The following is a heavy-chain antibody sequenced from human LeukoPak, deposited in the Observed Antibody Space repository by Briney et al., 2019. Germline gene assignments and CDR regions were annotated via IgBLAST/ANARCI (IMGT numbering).Heavy chain of an antibody. CDR1: GYRLSELS. Sequence: GASVKVSCKVSGYRLSELSMHWVRQAPGKGLEWMGGFDPEDDETIYAQKFQGRVTMTEDTSTDTAYMELNSLRSEDTAVYYCATGRIVVVPDAISLDYWGQGALVTVSP. V-gene: IGHV1-24*01. CDR3: ATGRIVVVPDAISLDY. J-gene: IGHJ4*02. D-gene: IGHD2-2*02. CDR2: FDPEDDET.